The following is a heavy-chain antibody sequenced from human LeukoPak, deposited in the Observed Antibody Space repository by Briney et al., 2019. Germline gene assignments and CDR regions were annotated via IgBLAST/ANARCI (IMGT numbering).Heavy chain of an antibody. CDR3: ARQDGSGIHFDY. CDR2: IYAGDSDT. V-gene: IGHV5-51*01. J-gene: IGHJ4*02. D-gene: IGHD3-10*01. Sequence: EESLKISCKGSGYSFTRNWIGWVRQMSGKGLEWMGIIYAGDSDTRYSPSFQGQVTILADKSISTAYLQWSSLKASDTAMYYCARQDGSGIHFDYWGQGTLVTVSS. CDR1: GYSFTRNW.